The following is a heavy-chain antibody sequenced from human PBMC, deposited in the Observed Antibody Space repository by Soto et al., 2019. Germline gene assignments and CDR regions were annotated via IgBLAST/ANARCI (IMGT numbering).Heavy chain of an antibody. CDR1: GFSLSNARMG. V-gene: IGHV2-26*01. Sequence: SGPTLVNPTETLTLTCTVSGFSLSNARMGVSWIRQPPGKALEWLAHIFSSDEKSYSTSLKSRLTISKDTSKSQVVLTMTNMDPVDTATYYCARTVAVAGREKVYYYYGMDVWGQGTTVTVSS. J-gene: IGHJ6*02. CDR2: IFSSDEK. D-gene: IGHD6-19*01. CDR3: ARTVAVAGREKVYYYYGMDV.